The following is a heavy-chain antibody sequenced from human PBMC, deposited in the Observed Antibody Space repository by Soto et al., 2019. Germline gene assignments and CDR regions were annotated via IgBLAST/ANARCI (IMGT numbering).Heavy chain of an antibody. CDR1: GDSLTTSGVG. V-gene: IGHV2-5*02. CDR3: AHRQRTVVVGAPFDL. D-gene: IGHD2-15*01. J-gene: IGHJ4*02. Sequence: QITLRESGPTLVQPTQTLTLTWTLSGDSLTTSGVGVGWIRQPPGKALEWLALIYWDDDKRFSPSLKSRLAITRDTSKNQVVMTMTDMAPVDTAIYYCAHRQRTVVVGAPFDLWGQGSQVTVSS. CDR2: IYWDDDK.